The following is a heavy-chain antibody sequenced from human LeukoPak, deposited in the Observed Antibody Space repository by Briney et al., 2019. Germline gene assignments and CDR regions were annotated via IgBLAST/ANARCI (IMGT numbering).Heavy chain of an antibody. J-gene: IGHJ6*02. D-gene: IGHD6-19*01. V-gene: IGHV4-4*07. CDR2: IYTSGST. CDR1: GGSISSYY. Sequence: KTSETLSLTCTVSGGSISSYYWSWIRQPAGKGLEWIGRIYTSGSTNYNPSLKSRVTMSVDTSKNQISLKLSSVTAADTAVYYCARDFYRTVAGNYYYYGMDVWGQGTTVTVSS. CDR3: ARDFYRTVAGNYYYYGMDV.